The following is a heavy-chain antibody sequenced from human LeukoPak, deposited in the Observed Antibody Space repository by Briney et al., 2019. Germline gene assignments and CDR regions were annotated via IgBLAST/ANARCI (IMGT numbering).Heavy chain of an antibody. D-gene: IGHD1-26*01. CDR2: IYTSGST. CDR1: GGSITIYY. Sequence: PSETLSLTCTVSGGSITIYYWSWIRQPAGKGLEWIGRIYTSGSTNYNPSLKSRVTMSVDTSKNQFSLKLSSVTAADTAVYYCARETSRGGADYWGQGTLVTVSS. J-gene: IGHJ4*02. V-gene: IGHV4-4*07. CDR3: ARETSRGGADY.